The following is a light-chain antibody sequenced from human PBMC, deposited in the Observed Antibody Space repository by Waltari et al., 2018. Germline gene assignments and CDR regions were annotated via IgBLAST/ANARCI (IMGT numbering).Light chain of an antibody. CDR2: QDS. CDR3: QAWDRNTYVV. V-gene: IGLV3-1*01. J-gene: IGLJ2*01. CDR1: KLEDRH. Sequence: SYELTQSPSVSVSPGQTASISSTGDKLEDRHVCWYQKKPGQSPVLVLHQDSKRPSGIPERFSGFNSGNTATLTISETQSMDEADYYCQAWDRNTYVVFGGGTKLTVL.